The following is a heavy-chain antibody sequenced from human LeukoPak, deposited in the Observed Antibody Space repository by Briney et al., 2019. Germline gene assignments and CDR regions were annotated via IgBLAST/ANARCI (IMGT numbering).Heavy chain of an antibody. CDR2: INHIGTT. Sequence: KASETLSLTCGVYGGSFSAYYWSWVRQPPGKGLEWIGEINHIGTTNYNPSLKSRVTISINTSKNQVSLNLSSVTAADTAVYYCARDRGHRNFDYWGQGTLVTVSA. J-gene: IGHJ4*02. CDR1: GGSFSAYY. CDR3: ARDRGHRNFDY. D-gene: IGHD1-14*01. V-gene: IGHV4-34*01.